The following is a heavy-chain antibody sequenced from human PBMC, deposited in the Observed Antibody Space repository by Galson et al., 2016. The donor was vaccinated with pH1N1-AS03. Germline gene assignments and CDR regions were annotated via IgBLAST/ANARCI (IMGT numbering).Heavy chain of an antibody. CDR1: GYRFGTYW. D-gene: IGHD5-18*01. V-gene: IGHV5-10-1*01. CDR2: IDPRDSYT. Sequence: QSGAEVKKPGQSLRISCKASGYRFGTYWISWVRQLPGKGLEWMGRIDPRDSYTNYNPSFEGHVTISSDTSISTVYLQWSSLKSSDTAIYYCSRHDVTAGADHWGQGTLVTGSS. J-gene: IGHJ4*02. CDR3: SRHDVTAGADH.